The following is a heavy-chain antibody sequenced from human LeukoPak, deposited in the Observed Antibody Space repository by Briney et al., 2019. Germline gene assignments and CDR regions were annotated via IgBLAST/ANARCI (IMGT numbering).Heavy chain of an antibody. V-gene: IGHV1-2*04. D-gene: IGHD2-21*02. Sequence: GASVKVSCKASGYTFTGYYMHWVRQAPGQGLEWMGWINPNSGGTNYAQKFQGWVTMTRDTSISTAYMELSSQRSEDTAVYYCARSGAYCGGDCYSGYWGQGTLVTVSS. CDR3: ARSGAYCGGDCYSGY. CDR2: INPNSGGT. CDR1: GYTFTGYY. J-gene: IGHJ4*02.